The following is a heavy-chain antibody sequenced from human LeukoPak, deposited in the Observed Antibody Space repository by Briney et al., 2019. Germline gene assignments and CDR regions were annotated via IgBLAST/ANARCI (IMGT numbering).Heavy chain of an antibody. CDR3: VMYSRADY. D-gene: IGHD6-13*01. CDR2: INQDGTEK. V-gene: IGHV3-7*01. Sequence: PGGSLRLSCAASGFTFTTYWMSWVRQAPGKGLEWVANINQDGTEKYYVDSVKGRFTISRDNAKNSLYLQMNSLRAEDTAVYYCVMYSRADYWGQGTLVTVSS. CDR1: GFTFTTYW. J-gene: IGHJ4*02.